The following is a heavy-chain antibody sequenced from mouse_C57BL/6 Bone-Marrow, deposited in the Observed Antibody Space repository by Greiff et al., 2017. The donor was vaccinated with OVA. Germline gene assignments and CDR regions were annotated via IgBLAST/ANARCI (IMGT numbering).Heavy chain of an antibody. J-gene: IGHJ2*01. CDR1: GYTFTDYY. V-gene: IGHV1-19*01. D-gene: IGHD3-2*02. CDR2: INPYNGGT. CDR3: ARKSSGSDY. Sequence: DVKLQESGPVLVKPGASVKMSCKASGYTFTDYYMNWVKQSHGKSLEWIGVINPYNGGTSYNQKFKGKATLTVDKSSSTAYMELNSLTSEDSAVYYCARKSSGSDYWGQGTTLTVSS.